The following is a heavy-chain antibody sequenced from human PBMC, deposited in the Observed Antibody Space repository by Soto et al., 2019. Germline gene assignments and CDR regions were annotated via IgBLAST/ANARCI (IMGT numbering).Heavy chain of an antibody. CDR3: ATLSFTTLNMRAFDI. CDR1: GGSISSSNW. J-gene: IGHJ3*02. CDR2: IYHSGST. Sequence: SETLSLTCAVSGGSISSSNWWSWVRQPPGKGLEWIGEIYHSGSTNYNPSLKSRVTISVDKSKNQFSLKLSSVTAADTAVYYCATLSFTTLNMRAFDIWGQGTMVTVSS. D-gene: IGHD1-26*01. V-gene: IGHV4-4*02.